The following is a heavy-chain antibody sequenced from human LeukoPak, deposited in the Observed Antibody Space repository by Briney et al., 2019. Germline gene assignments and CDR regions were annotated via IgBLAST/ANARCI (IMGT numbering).Heavy chain of an antibody. J-gene: IGHJ6*02. V-gene: IGHV4-39*07. Sequence: PSETLSLTCTVSGGSISSSSYYWGWIRQPPGKGLEWIGSIYYSGSTYYNPSLKSRFTISLDTSKNQFSLKLSSVTAADTAVYYCARDNRYFDPGVYYYNGMDVWGQGTTVTVSS. CDR1: GGSISSSSYY. CDR3: ARDNRYFDPGVYYYNGMDV. CDR2: IYYSGST. D-gene: IGHD3-9*01.